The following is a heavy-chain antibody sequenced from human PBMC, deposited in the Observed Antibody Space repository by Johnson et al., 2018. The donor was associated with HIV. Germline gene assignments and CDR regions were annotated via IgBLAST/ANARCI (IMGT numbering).Heavy chain of an antibody. CDR3: AKEAITMEVDI. CDR1: GFTFSNYG. Sequence: QVQLVESGGGVVQPGRSLRLSCAASGFTFSNYGMHWVRQAPGKGLEWVAVIWFDGSNKYYADSVKGPFTISRDNSKNTLYRQMDSLGAGDTAVYYCAKEAITMEVDIWGQGTTVTVSS. V-gene: IGHV3-33*06. J-gene: IGHJ3*02. D-gene: IGHD3-10*01. CDR2: IWFDGSNK.